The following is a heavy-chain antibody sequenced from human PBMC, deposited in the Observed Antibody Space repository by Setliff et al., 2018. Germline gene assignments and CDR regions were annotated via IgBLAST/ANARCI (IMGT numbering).Heavy chain of an antibody. V-gene: IGHV1-2*06. CDR1: GYAFTGYY. CDR2: INPNSGGT. Sequence: ASVKVSCKASGYAFTGYYIHWVRQAPGQGLEWMGRINPNSGGTNYAQKFQGRVTMTRDTSISTAYMELSRLTSDDTAVYYCASSRDYNFWSGYYSPLDYWGQGTLVTVSS. CDR3: ASSRDYNFWSGYYSPLDY. D-gene: IGHD3-3*01. J-gene: IGHJ4*02.